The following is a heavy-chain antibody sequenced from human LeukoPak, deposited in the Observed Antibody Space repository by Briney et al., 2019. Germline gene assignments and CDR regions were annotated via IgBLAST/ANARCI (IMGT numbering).Heavy chain of an antibody. V-gene: IGHV3-23*01. Sequence: PGGSLRLSCAASGFTFSSYAMSWVRQAPGKGLEWVSGISGSGDRTYHAESVKGRFTISRDNSKNTLDVQMNSLRAEDTAVYYCAKEVGATMLGRLHYWGQGALVTVSS. J-gene: IGHJ4*02. CDR2: ISGSGDRT. CDR1: GFTFSSYA. D-gene: IGHD1-26*01. CDR3: AKEVGATMLGRLHY.